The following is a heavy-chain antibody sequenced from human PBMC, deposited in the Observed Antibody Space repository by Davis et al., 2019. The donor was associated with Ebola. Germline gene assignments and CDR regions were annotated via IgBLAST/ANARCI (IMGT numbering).Heavy chain of an antibody. Sequence: SVKVSCKASGGTFSSYAISWVRQAPGQGLEWMGGIIPIFGTANYAQKFQGRVTITADESTSTAYMGLSSLRSEDTAVYYCARNKKELELRYGMDVWGQGTTVTVSS. CDR2: IIPIFGTA. CDR1: GGTFSSYA. D-gene: IGHD1-7*01. V-gene: IGHV1-69*13. J-gene: IGHJ6*02. CDR3: ARNKKELELRYGMDV.